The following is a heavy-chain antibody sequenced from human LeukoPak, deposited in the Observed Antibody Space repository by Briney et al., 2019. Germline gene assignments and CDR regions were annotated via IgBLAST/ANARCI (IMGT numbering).Heavy chain of an antibody. D-gene: IGHD5-18*01. V-gene: IGHV3-13*04. CDR3: ARGFRGYNYEFDY. CDR1: GLTFSGYG. J-gene: IGHJ4*02. CDR2: IGTAGDT. Sequence: GGSLRLSCAASGLTFSGYGMHWVRQATGKGLEWVSGIGTAGDTYYSGSVKGRFTISRENAKNSLYLQMSSLRAGDTAVYYCARGFRGYNYEFDYWGQGTLVTVSS.